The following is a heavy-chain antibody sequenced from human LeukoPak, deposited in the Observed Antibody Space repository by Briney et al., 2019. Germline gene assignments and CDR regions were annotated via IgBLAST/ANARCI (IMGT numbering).Heavy chain of an antibody. CDR3: AKEAHYYDSSGYSTDY. D-gene: IGHD3-22*01. Sequence: PGGSLRLSCAASGFTFSSYAMSWVRQAPGKGLEWVSAISGSGGSTYYADSVKGRFTISRDNSKNTLYLQMNSLRAEDTAVYYYAKEAHYYDSSGYSTDYWGQGTLVTVS. CDR1: GFTFSSYA. V-gene: IGHV3-23*01. J-gene: IGHJ4*02. CDR2: ISGSGGST.